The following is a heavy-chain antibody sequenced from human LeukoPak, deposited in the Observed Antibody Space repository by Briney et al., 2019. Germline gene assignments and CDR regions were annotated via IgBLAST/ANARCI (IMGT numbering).Heavy chain of an antibody. CDR1: GFTFSDAW. V-gene: IGHV3-69-1*01. CDR3: ARRFDS. CDR2: IGPGGDI. J-gene: IGHJ4*02. Sequence: GGSLRLSCAASGFTFSDAWMAWVRQAPGRGLEWISYIGPGGDIYYADSVTGRFTVSRDIAKNSLYLQMNGLRVEDTAVYYCARRFDSWGQGTLVTVSS.